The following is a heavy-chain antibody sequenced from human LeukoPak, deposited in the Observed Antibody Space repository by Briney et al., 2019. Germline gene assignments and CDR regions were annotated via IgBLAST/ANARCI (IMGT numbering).Heavy chain of an antibody. CDR3: ARDEVDYDSSGYYGY. Sequence: ASVKVICKASGGTFSSYAISWVRQAPGQGLEWMGGIIPIFGTANYAQKFQGRVTITADESTSTAYMELSSLRSEDTAVYYCARDEVDYDSSGYYGYWGQGTLVTVSS. D-gene: IGHD3-22*01. J-gene: IGHJ4*02. V-gene: IGHV1-69*13. CDR2: IIPIFGTA. CDR1: GGTFSSYA.